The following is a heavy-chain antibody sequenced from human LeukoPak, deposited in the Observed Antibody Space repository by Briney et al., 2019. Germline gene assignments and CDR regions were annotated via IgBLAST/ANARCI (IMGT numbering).Heavy chain of an antibody. Sequence: SVKVSCKASGGTFSSYTISWVRQAPGQGLEWMGRIIPILGIANYAQKFQGRVTITADKSTSTAYMELSSLRSEDTAVYYCARADYGGNSEVAFDIWGQGTMVTVSS. D-gene: IGHD4-23*01. CDR3: ARADYGGNSEVAFDI. CDR1: GGTFSSYT. J-gene: IGHJ3*02. CDR2: IIPILGIA. V-gene: IGHV1-69*02.